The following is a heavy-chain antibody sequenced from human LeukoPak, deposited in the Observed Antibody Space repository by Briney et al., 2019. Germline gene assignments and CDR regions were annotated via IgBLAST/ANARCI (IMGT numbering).Heavy chain of an antibody. CDR2: MFYSGNT. CDR1: GGSIISSSYY. V-gene: IGHV4-39*01. CDR3: ARHVVGNYDLLSFDY. J-gene: IGHJ4*02. Sequence: SETLSLTCGVSGGSIISSSYYWGWIRQPPGKGLEWIASMFYSGNTYYNPSLKSRVTMSVDTTENQFSLKQSSVTAADTAVYYCARHVVGNYDLLSFDYWGQGSLVTVSS. D-gene: IGHD2-21*01.